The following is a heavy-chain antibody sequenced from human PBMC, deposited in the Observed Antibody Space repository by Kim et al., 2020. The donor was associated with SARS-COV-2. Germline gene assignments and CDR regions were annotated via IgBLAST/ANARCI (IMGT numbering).Heavy chain of an antibody. CDR2: ISGSGGST. CDR1: GFTFSSYA. CDR3: AKDYSSSWAITYSCFDY. J-gene: IGHJ4*02. D-gene: IGHD6-13*01. Sequence: GGSLRLSCAASGFTFSSYAMSWVRQAPGKGLEWVSAISGSGGSTYYADSVKGRFTISRDNSKNTLYLQMNSLRAEDTAVYYCAKDYSSSWAITYSCFDYWGQGTLVTVSS. V-gene: IGHV3-23*01.